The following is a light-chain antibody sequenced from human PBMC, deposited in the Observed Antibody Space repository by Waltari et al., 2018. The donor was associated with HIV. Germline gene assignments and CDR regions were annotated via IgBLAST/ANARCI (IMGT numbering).Light chain of an antibody. CDR3: SSYTSSSTLYVV. Sequence: QSALTQPASVSGSPGQSITISCTGTGSDVGGYNFVSWYQQHPGNAPKLIIYEVTNRPSGVSNRFSGSKSGNTASLTISGLQAEDEADYYCSSYTSSSTLYVVFGGGTKLTVL. CDR1: GSDVGGYNF. V-gene: IGLV2-14*01. CDR2: EVT. J-gene: IGLJ2*01.